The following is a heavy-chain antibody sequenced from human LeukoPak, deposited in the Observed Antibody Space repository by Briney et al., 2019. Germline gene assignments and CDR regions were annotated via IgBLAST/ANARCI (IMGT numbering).Heavy chain of an antibody. J-gene: IGHJ4*02. D-gene: IGHD6-6*01. Sequence: GGSLRLSCAASGFTFSDYSMTWVRQAPGKGLEWVSSISGSSSYIYYADSVEGRFTISRDNAKNSLSLQMNSLRADDTALYYCARGWEYSSSPPNYFDYWGQGTLVTVSS. V-gene: IGHV3-21*01. CDR1: GFTFSDYS. CDR2: ISGSSSYI. CDR3: ARGWEYSSSPPNYFDY.